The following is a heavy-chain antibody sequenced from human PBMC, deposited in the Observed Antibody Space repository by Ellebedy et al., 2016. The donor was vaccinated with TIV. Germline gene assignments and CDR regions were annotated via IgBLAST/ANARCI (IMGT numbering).Heavy chain of an antibody. Sequence: MPSETLSLTCTVSGGSGYHWGWVRIRQPPGTGLEWIGSINYGGTTYCTRSLKSRLTLSVHTSKNQFSLRLNSVTAADTAVYYCARQGVASTQWTFDIWGQGTMVTVAS. CDR3: ARQGVASTQWTFDI. CDR2: INYGGTT. D-gene: IGHD2-8*01. CDR1: GGSGYH. J-gene: IGHJ3*02. V-gene: IGHV4-39*01.